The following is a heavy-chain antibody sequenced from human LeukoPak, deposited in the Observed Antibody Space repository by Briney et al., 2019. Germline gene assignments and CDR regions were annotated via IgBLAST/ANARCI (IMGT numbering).Heavy chain of an antibody. CDR3: APRLDGYLVFY. D-gene: IGHD5-12*01. CDR1: GYTFTSYD. Sequence: ASVKVSCKASGYTFTSYDINWERQATGQGLEWMGWMNPNSGNTGHAQKFQGRVTMTRNTSISTAYMELSSLRSEDTAVYYCAPRLDGYLVFYWGQGTLVTVSS. CDR2: MNPNSGNT. J-gene: IGHJ4*02. V-gene: IGHV1-8*01.